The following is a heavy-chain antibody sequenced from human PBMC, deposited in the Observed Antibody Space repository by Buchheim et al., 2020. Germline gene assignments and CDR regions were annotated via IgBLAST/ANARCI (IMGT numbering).Heavy chain of an antibody. CDR2: IYYSGST. J-gene: IGHJ4*02. V-gene: IGHV4-31*03. D-gene: IGHD3-3*01. CDR3: ARGDMDAIFGVVIDIEFDY. Sequence: QVQLQESGPGLVKPSQTLSLTCTVSGGSISSGGYYWSWIRQHPGKGLEWIGYIYYSGSTYYNPSLQSRVTISVDTSKNQFSLKLSSVTAADTAVYYCARGDMDAIFGVVIDIEFDYWGQGTL. CDR1: GGSISSGGYY.